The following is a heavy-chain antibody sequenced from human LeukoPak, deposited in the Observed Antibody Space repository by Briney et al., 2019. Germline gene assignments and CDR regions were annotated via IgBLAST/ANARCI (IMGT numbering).Heavy chain of an antibody. CDR2: IYYSGST. V-gene: IGHV4-59*08. D-gene: IGHD6-19*01. CDR3: AKALAGTSFDP. CDR1: GGSISSYY. Sequence: SETLSLACTVSGGSISSYYWSWIRQPPGKGLEWIGYIYYSGSTNYNPSLKSRVTISVDTSKNQFSLKLSSVTAADTAVYYCAKALAGTSFDPWGQGTLVTVSS. J-gene: IGHJ5*02.